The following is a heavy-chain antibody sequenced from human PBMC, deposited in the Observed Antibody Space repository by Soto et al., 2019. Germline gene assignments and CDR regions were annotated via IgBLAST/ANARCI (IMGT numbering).Heavy chain of an antibody. CDR3: ASGHSSGWPTNWFDP. CDR1: GGSITSDY. CDR2: MYFSGSF. D-gene: IGHD6-19*01. Sequence: SETLSLTCTVYGGSITSDYWSWIRQPAGKGLEWLGRMYFSGSFNYNPPPKGRVTMSIDRSKDQVSLKLTSVTAADTAVYYCASGHSSGWPTNWFDPWGQGTLVTVSS. V-gene: IGHV4-4*07. J-gene: IGHJ5*02.